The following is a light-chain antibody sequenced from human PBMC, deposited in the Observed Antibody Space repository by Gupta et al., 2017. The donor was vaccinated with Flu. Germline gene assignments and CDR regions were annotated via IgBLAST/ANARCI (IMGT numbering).Light chain of an antibody. J-gene: IGKJ1*01. CDR2: GAS. CDR1: QTISNSF. Sequence: EIVLTQSPGTLSFPPGERATSPCRASQTISNSFLAWYQQKPGQSPRLLIYGASSRATGIPDRFSGSGAGTDFTLTISRLEPEDFSVYYCQQYGDSPPTTFGQGTKVEIK. CDR3: QQYGDSPPTT. V-gene: IGKV3-20*01.